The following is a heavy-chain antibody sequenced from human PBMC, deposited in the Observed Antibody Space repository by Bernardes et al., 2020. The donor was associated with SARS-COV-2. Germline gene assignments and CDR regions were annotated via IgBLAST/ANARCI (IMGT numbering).Heavy chain of an antibody. V-gene: IGHV3-11*01. J-gene: IGHJ2*01. CDR1: GFTFSDFY. CDR3: ARYRSTSYWYFDL. CDR2: ISSNGMTI. Sequence: GGSLRLSCEASGFTFSDFYMSWIRQAPGKGLEWVSYISSNGMTIYYADSVKGRFTISRDNAKNSLSLQMNNLRAEDTALYYCARYRSTSYWYFDLWGRGTLATVSS. D-gene: IGHD6-13*01.